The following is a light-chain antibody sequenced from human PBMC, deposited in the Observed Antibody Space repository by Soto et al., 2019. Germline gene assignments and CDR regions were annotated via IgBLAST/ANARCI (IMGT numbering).Light chain of an antibody. V-gene: IGLV1-40*01. CDR1: SSNIGAGND. CDR2: GNN. Sequence: QSVLTQPPSVSGAPGQRVTIPCTGSSSNIGAGNDVNWYEQLPGTAPKLLIYGNNNRPSGVPDRLSGSKSGTSASLAITGLQAEDEADYYCQSYDSSLSGGVFGGGTKVTVL. CDR3: QSYDSSLSGGV. J-gene: IGLJ3*02.